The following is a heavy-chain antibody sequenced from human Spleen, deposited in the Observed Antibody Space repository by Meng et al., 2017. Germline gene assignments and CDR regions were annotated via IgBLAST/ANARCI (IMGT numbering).Heavy chain of an antibody. CDR2: INHSGST. CDR3: ARGPTTMAHDFDY. V-gene: IGHV4-34*01. J-gene: IGHJ4*02. CDR1: GVSFSDYY. D-gene: IGHD4-11*01. Sequence: LPQGGAGLLTPSDTLSLTCVVSGVSFSDYYWSWIRQPPGKGLEWIGEINHSGSTNYNPSLESRATISVDTSQNNLSLKLSSVTAADSAVYYCARGPTTMAHDFDYWGQGTLVTVSS.